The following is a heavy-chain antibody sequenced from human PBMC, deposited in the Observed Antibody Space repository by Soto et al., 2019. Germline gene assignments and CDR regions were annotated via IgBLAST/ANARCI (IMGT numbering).Heavy chain of an antibody. CDR1: GFTFSSYA. V-gene: IGHV3-23*01. J-gene: IGHJ6*03. CDR2: ISGSGGST. D-gene: IGHD2-21*02. CDR3: AKDREVTIYIYYYYYMDV. Sequence: EVQLLESGGGLVQPGGSLRLSCAASGFTFSSYAMSWVRQAPGKGLEWVSAISGSGGSTYYADSVKGRFTISRDNSKTTLYLQMNSLRAEDTAVYYCAKDREVTIYIYYYYYMDVWGKGTTVTVSS.